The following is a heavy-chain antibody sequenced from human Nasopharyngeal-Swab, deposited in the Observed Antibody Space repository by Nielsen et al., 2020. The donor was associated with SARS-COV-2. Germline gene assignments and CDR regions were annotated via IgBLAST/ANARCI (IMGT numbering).Heavy chain of an antibody. D-gene: IGHD6-13*01. CDR3: ASLSSSSWFFDY. J-gene: IGHJ4*02. CDR1: GFTFSSYW. V-gene: IGHV3-7*01. Sequence: GASLKISCAASGFTFSSYWMSWVRQAPGKGLEWVANIKQDGSEKYYVDSVKGRFTISRDNAKNSLYLQMNSLRAEDTAVYYCASLSSSSWFFDYWGQGTLVTVSS. CDR2: IKQDGSEK.